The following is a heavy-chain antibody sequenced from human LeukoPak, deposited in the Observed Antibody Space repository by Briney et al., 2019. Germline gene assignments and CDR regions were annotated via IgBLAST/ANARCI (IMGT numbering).Heavy chain of an antibody. V-gene: IGHV4-4*07. J-gene: IGHJ4*02. CDR2: IYISGST. Sequence: SETLSLTCTVSGVSINTYYWSWIRQPAGKGLEWIGRIYISGSTNYNPSLKSRVTMSLDTSKNQLSLKLSSVTAADTAVYYCASPYYDSGGYSRDYWGQGTLVTVSS. D-gene: IGHD3-22*01. CDR1: GVSINTYY. CDR3: ASPYYDSGGYSRDY.